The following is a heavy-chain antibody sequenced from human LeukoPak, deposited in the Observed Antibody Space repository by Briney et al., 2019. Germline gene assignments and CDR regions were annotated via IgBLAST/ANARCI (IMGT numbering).Heavy chain of an antibody. CDR3: ARRQGRGSYRYFDG. CDR1: GGSISSCSYY. CDR2: IYTSGST. J-gene: IGHJ4*02. V-gene: IGHV4-61*02. D-gene: IGHD3-16*02. Sequence: SETLSLTCTVSGGSISSCSYYWIWLRPPAGKGLEWIGRIYTSGSTKYNPSLKSRATISVDTSKNQFSLELSSVTAADTVVYFCARRQGRGSYRYFDGWGQGTLVTVSS.